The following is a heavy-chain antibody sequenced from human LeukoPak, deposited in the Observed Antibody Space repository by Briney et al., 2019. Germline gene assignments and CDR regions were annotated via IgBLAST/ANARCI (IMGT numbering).Heavy chain of an antibody. D-gene: IGHD3-22*01. Sequence: ASVKVSCKASGGTFSSYAISWVRQAPGQGLEWMGWMNPNSGNTGYAQKFQGRVTMTRNTSISTAYMELSSLRSEDTAVYYCARGRRGVRYYDSSGYYYWGQGTLVTVSS. CDR1: GGTFSSYA. CDR3: ARGRRGVRYYDSSGYYY. V-gene: IGHV1-8*02. CDR2: MNPNSGNT. J-gene: IGHJ4*02.